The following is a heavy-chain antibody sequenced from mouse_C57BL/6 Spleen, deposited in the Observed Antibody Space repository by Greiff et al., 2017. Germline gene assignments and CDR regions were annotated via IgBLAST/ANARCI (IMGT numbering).Heavy chain of an antibody. V-gene: IGHV5-17*01. J-gene: IGHJ4*01. CDR1: GFTFSDYG. Sequence: EVQRVESGGGLVKPGGSLKLSCAASGFTFSDYGMHWVRQAPEKGLEWVAYISSGSSTIYYADTVKGRFTISRDNAKNTLFLQMTSLRSEDTAMYYCARGDGSGAMDYWGQGTSVTVSS. CDR2: ISSGSSTI. D-gene: IGHD1-1*01. CDR3: ARGDGSGAMDY.